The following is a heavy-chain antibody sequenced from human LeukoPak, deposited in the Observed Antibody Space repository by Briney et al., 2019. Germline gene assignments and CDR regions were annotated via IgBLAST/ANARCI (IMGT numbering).Heavy chain of an antibody. D-gene: IGHD1-26*01. V-gene: IGHV4-4*07. CDR2: IYPSGST. CDR1: GGSIRSYY. J-gene: IGHJ1*01. Sequence: SETLSLTCTVSGGSIRSYYWSWIRQPAGKGLEWIGRIYPSGSTNYNPSLKSRVTMSVDTSNTQFSLTLSSVTAADTAVYYYAGSGSYTEYFQLWGQGTLVTVSS. CDR3: AGSGSYTEYFQL.